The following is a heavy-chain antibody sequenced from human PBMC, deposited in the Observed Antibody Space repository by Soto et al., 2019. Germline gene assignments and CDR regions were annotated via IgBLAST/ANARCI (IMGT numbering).Heavy chain of an antibody. CDR1: GFTFSTYW. V-gene: IGHV3-74*01. Sequence: EVQLVESGGGIVQPGGSLRLSCVASGFTFSTYWMHWVRQAPGKGLVWVSRIRGDGNDANYADSVRGRFSISRDNAKSTLYLQMNSLRAEDTAVYYCAGDLVSGLGSLGHWGQGTLVTVSS. D-gene: IGHD3-10*01. J-gene: IGHJ4*02. CDR3: AGDLVSGLGSLGH. CDR2: IRGDGNDA.